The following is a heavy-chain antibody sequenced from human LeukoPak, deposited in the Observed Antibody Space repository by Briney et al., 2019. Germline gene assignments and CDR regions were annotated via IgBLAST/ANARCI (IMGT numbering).Heavy chain of an antibody. CDR2: IYHRGST. Sequence: NPSETLSLTCTVSDGSISPYYWSWIRQPPGKGLEWIGYIYHRGSTNYNPFLKSRVTISIDTSKNQFSLKVSSVTAADTAVYYCVRHCYASGSDPLCYFDYWGQGTLVTVSS. V-gene: IGHV4-59*08. J-gene: IGHJ4*02. D-gene: IGHD3-10*01. CDR1: DGSISPYY. CDR3: VRHCYASGSDPLCYFDY.